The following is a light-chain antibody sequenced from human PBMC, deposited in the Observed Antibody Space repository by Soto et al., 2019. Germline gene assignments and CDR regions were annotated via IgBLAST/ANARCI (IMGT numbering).Light chain of an antibody. J-gene: IGKJ4*01. CDR1: QSVNSN. CDR3: QQYNVWPLT. V-gene: IGKV3-15*01. Sequence: EIVMTQSPVTLSVSPGDRATLSCRASQSVNSNLAWYQQKPGQTPKLLIYGASTRATGIPARFSGSGSGTEFTLTISSLQSEDLAVYYCQQYNVWPLTFGGGTKVEFK. CDR2: GAS.